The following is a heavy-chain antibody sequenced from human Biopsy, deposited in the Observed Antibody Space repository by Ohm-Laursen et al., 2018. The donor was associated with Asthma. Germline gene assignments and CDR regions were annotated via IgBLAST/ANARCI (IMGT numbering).Heavy chain of an antibody. CDR2: ISFDGTNR. Sequence: SLRLSCTAFGFSFSNYGMHWVRQAPGKGLDWVAVISFDGTNRNYTDSVKGRFTISRDNSRNTLHLQMNSLRAEDTAVYYCAKDVFPGWELRRGPDYWGQGTLVTVSS. J-gene: IGHJ4*02. V-gene: IGHV3-30*18. D-gene: IGHD1-26*01. CDR3: AKDVFPGWELRRGPDY. CDR1: GFSFSNYG.